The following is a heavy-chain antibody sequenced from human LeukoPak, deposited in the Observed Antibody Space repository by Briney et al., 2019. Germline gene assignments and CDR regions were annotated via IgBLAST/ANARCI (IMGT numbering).Heavy chain of an antibody. J-gene: IGHJ4*02. CDR2: ISAYNGNT. D-gene: IGHD3-9*01. Sequence: ASVKVSCKASGYTFTSYGISWVRQAPGQGLEWMGWISAYNGNTNYAQKLQGRVTMTTDTSTSAAYMELRSLRSDDTAVYYCARDGSNDILTGIDYWGQGTLVTVSS. V-gene: IGHV1-18*01. CDR3: ARDGSNDILTGIDY. CDR1: GYTFTSYG.